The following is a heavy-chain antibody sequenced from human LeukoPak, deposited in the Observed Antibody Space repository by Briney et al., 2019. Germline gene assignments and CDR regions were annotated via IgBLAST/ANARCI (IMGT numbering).Heavy chain of an antibody. CDR1: GFTFSSYS. D-gene: IGHD6-13*01. CDR2: ISSSSSTI. Sequence: GGSLRLSCAASGFTFSSYSMNWVRQAPGKGLEWVSYISSSSSTIYYADSVKGRFTTSGDNAKNSLYLQMNSLRAEDTAVYYCARERQLVDFDYWGQGTLVTVSS. V-gene: IGHV3-48*01. J-gene: IGHJ4*02. CDR3: ARERQLVDFDY.